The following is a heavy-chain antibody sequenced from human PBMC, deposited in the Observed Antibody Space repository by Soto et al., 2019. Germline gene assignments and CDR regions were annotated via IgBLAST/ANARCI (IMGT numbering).Heavy chain of an antibody. V-gene: IGHV4-59*12. CDR1: GGSISSYY. Sequence: SETLSLTCTVSGGSISSYYWSWIRQPPGKGLEWIGYIYYSGSTNYNPSLKSRVTISVDMSKNQFSLKLSSVTAADTAVYYCARDKITGLFDYWGQGTLVTVSS. CDR3: ARDKITGLFDY. CDR2: IYYSGST. J-gene: IGHJ4*02. D-gene: IGHD2-8*02.